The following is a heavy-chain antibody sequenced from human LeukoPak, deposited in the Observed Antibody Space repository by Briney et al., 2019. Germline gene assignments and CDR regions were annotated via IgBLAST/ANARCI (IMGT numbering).Heavy chain of an antibody. J-gene: IGHJ6*03. V-gene: IGHV3-11*01. CDR3: ARRYYYYYMDV. CDR1: GFTFSDYY. CDR2: ISSSGSTI. Sequence: GGSLRLSCAASGFTFSDYYMSWIRQAPRKGLDWVSYISSSGSTIYYADSVKGRFTISRDNAKNSLYLQMNSLRAEDTAVYYCARRYYYYYMDVWGKGTTVTVSS.